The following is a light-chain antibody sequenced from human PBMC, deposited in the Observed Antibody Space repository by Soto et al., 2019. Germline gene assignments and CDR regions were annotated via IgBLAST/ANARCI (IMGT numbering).Light chain of an antibody. V-gene: IGKV3-20*01. CDR2: GAS. CDR3: QQYGSSPPLT. Sequence: EIVLTQSPGTLSLSPGERATLSCRASQSVSSSHLAWYQQKPGQAPRLLIYGASSRATGIPDRFSGSGSGTDFTLTISRLEPEDFVVYYCQQYGSSPPLTFXGGTKADIK. J-gene: IGKJ4*01. CDR1: QSVSSSH.